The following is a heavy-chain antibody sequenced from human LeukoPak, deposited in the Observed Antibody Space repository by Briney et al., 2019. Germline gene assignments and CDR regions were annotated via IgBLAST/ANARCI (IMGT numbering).Heavy chain of an antibody. CDR3: ARDFGENDYGASGSLY. J-gene: IGHJ4*02. V-gene: IGHV3-33*01. CDR1: GFTFSSYG. D-gene: IGHD4-17*01. Sequence: GGSLRLSCAASGFTFSSYGMHWVRQAPGKGLEWVAVIWYDGSNKYYADSVKGRFTIFRDNSKNTLYLQMNSLRAEDTAVYYCARDFGENDYGASGSLYGAQRTLFPVSS. CDR2: IWYDGSNK.